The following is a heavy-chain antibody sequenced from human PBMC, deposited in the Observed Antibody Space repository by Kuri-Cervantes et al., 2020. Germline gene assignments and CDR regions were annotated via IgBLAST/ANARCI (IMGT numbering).Heavy chain of an antibody. D-gene: IGHD3-16*01. CDR2: ISGDGGTI. CDR1: GFSFSTFA. V-gene: IGHV3-23*01. CDR3: AKGWIYGSLIDY. J-gene: IGHJ4*02. Sequence: GGSLRLSCAASGFSFSTFAMNWVRQSPGKGLEWVSSISGDGGTIFYADSVRGRFTISRDNPKNTLFLQMNILRAEDTAVYYCAKGWIYGSLIDYWGQGTLVTVSS.